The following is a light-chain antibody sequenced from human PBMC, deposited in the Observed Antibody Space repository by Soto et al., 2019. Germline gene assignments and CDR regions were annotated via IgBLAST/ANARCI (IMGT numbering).Light chain of an antibody. CDR1: QTISSY. Sequence: DIQMTQSPSSLSASVGDRVTITCRASQTISSYLNWYQQKPGKAPKLLIYSASSLYSGVPSRFSGSGSGTNFTLTISSLQPEDFATYYCQQSFGSPGTFGQGPGWKPN. J-gene: IGKJ1*01. V-gene: IGKV1-39*01. CDR3: QQSFGSPGT. CDR2: SAS.